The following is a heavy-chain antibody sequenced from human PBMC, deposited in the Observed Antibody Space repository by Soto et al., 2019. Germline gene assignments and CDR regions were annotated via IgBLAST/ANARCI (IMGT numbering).Heavy chain of an antibody. V-gene: IGHV5-51*01. Sequence: PGESLKISCKGSGYSFTRYWIGWVRQMPGKGLEWMGIIYPGDSDTRYSPSFQGQVTISADKSISTAYLQWSSLKASDTAMYYCARQVVRGKGIPYYYYYMDVWGKGTTVTVSS. CDR3: ARQVVRGKGIPYYYYYMDV. D-gene: IGHD3-16*02. CDR1: GYSFTRYW. CDR2: IYPGDSDT. J-gene: IGHJ6*03.